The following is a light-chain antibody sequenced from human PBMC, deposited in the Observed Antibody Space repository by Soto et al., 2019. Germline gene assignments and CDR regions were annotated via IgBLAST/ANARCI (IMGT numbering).Light chain of an antibody. V-gene: IGKV3-20*01. CDR3: QQYGSSPRT. J-gene: IGKJ1*01. Sequence: EIVLTQSPGTLSLSPGERATLSCRASERIYSAYLGWYQQKPGQAPRLLIYGASSRATGIPDRFSGSGSGTDFTLTISRLDPEDFAVYFCQQYGSSPRTFGQGTKVDIK. CDR1: ERIYSAY. CDR2: GAS.